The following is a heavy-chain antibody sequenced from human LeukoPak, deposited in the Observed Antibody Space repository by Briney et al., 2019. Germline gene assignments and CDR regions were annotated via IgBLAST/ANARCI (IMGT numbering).Heavy chain of an antibody. D-gene: IGHD6-19*01. CDR1: EFSVGSNY. CDR3: AKESPIAVAGEGSGFDY. J-gene: IGHJ4*02. V-gene: IGHV3-66*01. CDR2: ICSGGST. Sequence: SGGSLRLSCAASEFSVGSNYMTWVRQAPGKGLEWVSLICSGGSTYYADSVKGRFTISRDNSKNTLYLQMNSLRAEDTAVYYCAKESPIAVAGEGSGFDYWGQGTLVTVSS.